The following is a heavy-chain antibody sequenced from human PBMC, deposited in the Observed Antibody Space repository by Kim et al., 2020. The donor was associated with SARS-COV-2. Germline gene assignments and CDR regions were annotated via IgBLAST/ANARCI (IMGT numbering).Heavy chain of an antibody. Sequence: ASVKVSCKASGYTFTSYGISWVRQAPGQGLEWMGWISAYNGNTNYAQKLQGRVTMTTDTSTSTAYMELRSLRSDDTAVYYCARDCSSTSCYGSGMDVWGQGTTVTVSS. CDR1: GYTFTSYG. CDR2: ISAYNGNT. V-gene: IGHV1-18*04. J-gene: IGHJ6*02. D-gene: IGHD2-2*01. CDR3: ARDCSSTSCYGSGMDV.